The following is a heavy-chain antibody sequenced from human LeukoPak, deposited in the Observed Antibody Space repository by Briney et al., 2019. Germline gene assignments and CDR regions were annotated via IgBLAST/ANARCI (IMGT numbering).Heavy chain of an antibody. J-gene: IGHJ4*02. CDR1: GFTFDDYG. V-gene: IGHV3-20*04. CDR2: INWSGGST. CDR3: ARAVKGGDYGGGYFEY. D-gene: IGHD4-17*01. Sequence: PGGSLRLSCAASGFTFDDYGMNWVRQVPGKGLESVSGINWSGGSTGYADSVKGRFTISRDNAKNSLYLQMNSLRAENTALYYCARAVKGGDYGGGYFEYWGEGTLVTVSS.